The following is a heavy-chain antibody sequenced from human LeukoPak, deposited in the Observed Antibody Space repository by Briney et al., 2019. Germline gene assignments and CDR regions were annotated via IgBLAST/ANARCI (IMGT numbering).Heavy chain of an antibody. D-gene: IGHD2-2*01. CDR1: GFTFSSYA. CDR3: ARDREYQLDY. V-gene: IGHV3-30*04. CDR2: ISYDGSNK. J-gene: IGHJ4*02. Sequence: PGGSLRLSCAASGFTFSSYAMHWVRQAPGKGLEWVAVISYDGSNKYYADSVKGRFTISRGNSKNTLYLQMNSLRAEDTAVYYCARDREYQLDYWGQGTLVTVSS.